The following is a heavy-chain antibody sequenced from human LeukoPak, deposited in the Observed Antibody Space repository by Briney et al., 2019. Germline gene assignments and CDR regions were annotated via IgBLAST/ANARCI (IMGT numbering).Heavy chain of an antibody. V-gene: IGHV1-2*02. J-gene: IGHJ5*02. D-gene: IGHD3-3*01. Sequence: GGSVKVSCKASGYTFIGYYMHWVRQAPGQGPEWMGWINPNSGGTNYAQKFQGRVNMTRDMSISTAYMALSRLRSDDTAVYYCASVPSLRFLEWPPFDPWGQGTLVTVSS. CDR2: INPNSGGT. CDR3: ASVPSLRFLEWPPFDP. CDR1: GYTFIGYY.